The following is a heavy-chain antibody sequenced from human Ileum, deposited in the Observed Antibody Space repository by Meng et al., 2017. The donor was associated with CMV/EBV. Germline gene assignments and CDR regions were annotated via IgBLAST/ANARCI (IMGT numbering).Heavy chain of an antibody. D-gene: IGHD2-15*01. Sequence: GESLKISCKGSGNTFSSHWIGWVRQTPGRGLEWLGIIYPGASNIRYSPSFQGQVTISADKSINTAYLQWSSLKASDSATYYCVRPTYVSTSGVGGFDIWGQGTLVTVSS. V-gene: IGHV5-51*01. CDR2: IYPGASNI. CDR3: VRPTYVSTSGVGGFDI. J-gene: IGHJ3*02. CDR1: GNTFSSHW.